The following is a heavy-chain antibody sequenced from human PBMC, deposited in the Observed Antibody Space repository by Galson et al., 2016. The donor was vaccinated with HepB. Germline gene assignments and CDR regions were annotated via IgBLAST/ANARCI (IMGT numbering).Heavy chain of an antibody. V-gene: IGHV1-69*13. CDR2: IIPIFGTA. D-gene: IGHD4-11*01. CDR1: GGTFSSYA. J-gene: IGHJ4*02. CDR3: ARSHDYSNYWSQGIFDY. Sequence: SVKVSCKASGGTFSSYAISWVRQAPGQGLEWMGGIIPIFGTANYAQKFQGRVTITADESTSTAYMELSSLRSEDTAVYYCARSHDYSNYWSQGIFDYWGQGTLGTVSS.